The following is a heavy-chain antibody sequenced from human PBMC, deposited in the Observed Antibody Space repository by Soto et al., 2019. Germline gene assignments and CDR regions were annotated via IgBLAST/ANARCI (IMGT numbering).Heavy chain of an antibody. D-gene: IGHD1-1*01. J-gene: IGHJ5*02. V-gene: IGHV1-18*01. Sequence: QVQLVQSGAEVKKPGASVKVSCKASGYTFTSYGISWVRQASGQGLEWMGWISAYSGNTKYAQKLQGRATMTTDTSTSTAYMKLRSLRSDDTAVYYCARDEAYKWNDGGWFDPWGQGTLVTVSS. CDR1: GYTFTSYG. CDR3: ARDEAYKWNDGGWFDP. CDR2: ISAYSGNT.